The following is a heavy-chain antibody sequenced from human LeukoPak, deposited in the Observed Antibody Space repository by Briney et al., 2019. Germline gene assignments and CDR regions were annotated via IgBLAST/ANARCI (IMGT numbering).Heavy chain of an antibody. Sequence: GGSLRLSCAASGFTFSSYAMSWVRQAPGKGLEWVAVISYDGSNKFYADSVKGRFTISRDNSKSTLYLQMNSLRAEDTAVYYCARDRVEGVAVAGSACDTWGQGTMVTVSS. V-gene: IGHV3-30-3*01. D-gene: IGHD6-19*01. CDR1: GFTFSSYA. J-gene: IGHJ3*02. CDR2: ISYDGSNK. CDR3: ARDRVEGVAVAGSACDT.